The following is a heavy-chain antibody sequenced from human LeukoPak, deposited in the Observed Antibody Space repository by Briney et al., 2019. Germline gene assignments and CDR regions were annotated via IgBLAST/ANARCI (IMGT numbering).Heavy chain of an antibody. D-gene: IGHD2-15*01. CDR3: ARDPVGRWYFDY. V-gene: IGHV1-69*01. Sequence: AASVKVSCKASGGTFSSYAISWVRQAPGQGLEWMGGIIPIFGTANYAQKFQGRVTITADESTSTAYMELSSLRSEDTAVYYCARDPVGRWYFDYWGQGTLVTVSS. CDR2: IIPIFGTA. CDR1: GGTFSSYA. J-gene: IGHJ4*02.